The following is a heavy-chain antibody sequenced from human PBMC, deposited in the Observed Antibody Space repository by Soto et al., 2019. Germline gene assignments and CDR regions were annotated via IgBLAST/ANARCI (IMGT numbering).Heavy chain of an antibody. J-gene: IGHJ6*02. V-gene: IGHV4-34*01. CDR3: ATSSGYTLNYYYGMDV. D-gene: IGHD3-22*01. CDR1: GGSFSGYY. CDR2: INHSGST. Sequence: QVQLQQWGAGLLKPSETLSLTCAVYGGSFSGYYWSWIRQPPGKGLEWIGEINHSGSTNYNPSLKSRVTISVDTSKNQFSLMLSSVTAADTAVYYCATSSGYTLNYYYGMDVWGQGTTVTVSS.